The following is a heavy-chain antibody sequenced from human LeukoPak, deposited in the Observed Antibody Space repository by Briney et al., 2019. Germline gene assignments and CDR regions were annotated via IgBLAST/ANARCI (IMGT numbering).Heavy chain of an antibody. J-gene: IGHJ3*02. CDR2: INSDGSNT. CDR3: ARDVVLSGTDAFDI. CDR1: GFTFSIYW. Sequence: GRSLRPSCTASGFTFSIYWMHWVRQAPGKGLVWVSRINSDGSNTIYADYVKGRFTMSRDNAKNTLYLQMNSLRAEDTAVYYCARDVVLSGTDAFDIWGQGTRVTVSS. V-gene: IGHV3-74*01. D-gene: IGHD2-15*01.